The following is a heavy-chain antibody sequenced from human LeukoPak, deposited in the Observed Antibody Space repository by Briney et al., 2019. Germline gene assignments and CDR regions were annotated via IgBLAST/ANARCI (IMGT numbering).Heavy chain of an antibody. CDR1: GFTFSSYW. CDR3: SNYYDRSGYYAFDT. D-gene: IGHD3-22*01. J-gene: IGHJ3*02. Sequence: GGSLRPSCAASGFTFSSYWMAWVRQAPGKGLEWVGNIKKDGSEKNYVDSVKGRFTMSRDNAKNLLYLQMNSLRAEDTAVYYCSNYYDRSGYYAFDTWGQGTMVTVSS. V-gene: IGHV3-7*01. CDR2: IKKDGSEK.